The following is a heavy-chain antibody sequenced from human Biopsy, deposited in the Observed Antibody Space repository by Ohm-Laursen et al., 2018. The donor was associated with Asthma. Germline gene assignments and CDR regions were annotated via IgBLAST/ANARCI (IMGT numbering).Heavy chain of an antibody. CDR1: GDSFSNYA. CDR3: ARGYSGSDRIVYYYSGLEV. CDR2: LIPVLGTP. Sequence: ASSVKVSCKFSGDSFSNYAISWVRQAPGQGLEWMGGLIPVLGTPDHAQMFEGRVTITADESTSTAYMELSSLSSEDTAVYYCARGYSGSDRIVYYYSGLEVWGQGTTVTVSS. V-gene: IGHV1-69*01. D-gene: IGHD5-12*01. J-gene: IGHJ6*02.